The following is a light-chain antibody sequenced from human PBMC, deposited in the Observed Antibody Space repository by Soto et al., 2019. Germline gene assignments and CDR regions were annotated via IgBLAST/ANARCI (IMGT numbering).Light chain of an antibody. CDR2: DVS. V-gene: IGLV2-14*03. J-gene: IGLJ2*01. CDR1: SSDVGGYDY. CDR3: SSYSRFSTL. Sequence: QSALTQPASVSGSPGQSITISCTGSSSDVGGYDYVSWYQHHPGKAPKLMIYDVSNRPSGVSNRFSGSKSANTASLTISGLQAEDEADYYCSSYSRFSTLFGGGTKLTVL.